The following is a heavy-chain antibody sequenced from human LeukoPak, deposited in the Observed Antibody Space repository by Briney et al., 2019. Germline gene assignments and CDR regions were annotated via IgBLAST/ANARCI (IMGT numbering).Heavy chain of an antibody. CDR1: GFTLSSYE. CDR2: IDYSGGSS. V-gene: IGHV3-23*01. Sequence: GGSLRLSCTVSGFTLSSYEMSWIRQAPGKGLEWVSSIDYSGGSSYYADSVKGRFTISRDDSKNTLYLQLNSLRAEDTAVYYCAKSSYGPTFDCWGQGTLVTVSS. J-gene: IGHJ4*02. CDR3: AKSSYGPTFDC. D-gene: IGHD5-18*01.